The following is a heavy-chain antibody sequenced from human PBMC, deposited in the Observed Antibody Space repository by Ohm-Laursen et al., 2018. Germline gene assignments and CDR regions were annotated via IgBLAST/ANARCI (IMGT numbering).Heavy chain of an antibody. CDR1: GYTFNGYY. D-gene: IGHD3-22*01. V-gene: IGHV1-2*02. CDR3: ARSPKVYYDSSGYEYGMDV. Sequence: GASVKASRNASGYTFNGYYMHRVRQAPGQGLEWMGWINPTSGRTNYAQKFQDRVTMPWDTSISTGYMDLRRLRSDDTAVYYCARSPKVYYDSSGYEYGMDVWGQGTTVTVSS. J-gene: IGHJ6*02. CDR2: INPTSGRT.